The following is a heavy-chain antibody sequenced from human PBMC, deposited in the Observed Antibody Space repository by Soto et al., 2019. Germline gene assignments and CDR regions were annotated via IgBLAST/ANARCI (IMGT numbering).Heavy chain of an antibody. CDR2: ISAYNGNT. J-gene: IGHJ6*02. V-gene: IGHV1-18*01. D-gene: IGHD6-19*01. Sequence: GASVRVSCKASGYTFTSYGISWVRQAPGQGLEWMGWISAYNGNTNYAQKLQGRVTMTTDTSTSTAYMELRSLRSDDTAVYYCARDRSSGWYGYYYYATDVPGPAPKVTVSS. CDR3: ARDRSSGWYGYYYYATDV. CDR1: GYTFTSYG.